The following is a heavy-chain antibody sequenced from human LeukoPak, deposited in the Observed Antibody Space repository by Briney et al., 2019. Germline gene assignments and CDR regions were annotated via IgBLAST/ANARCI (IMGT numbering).Heavy chain of an antibody. CDR1: GFTFSSYA. CDR2: ISGSGGST. D-gene: IGHD6-13*01. Sequence: GGSLRLSCAASGFTFSSYAMSWVRQAPGKGLEWVSAISGSGGSTYYADSVKGRFTISRDNSKNTLYLQMNSLRAEDTAVYYCARSISSNHSNYWGQGNLVTVSS. V-gene: IGHV3-23*01. CDR3: ARSISSNHSNY. J-gene: IGHJ4*02.